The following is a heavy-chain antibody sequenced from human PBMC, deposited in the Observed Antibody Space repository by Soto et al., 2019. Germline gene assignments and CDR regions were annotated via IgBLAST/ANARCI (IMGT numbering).Heavy chain of an antibody. CDR1: GDSVSSGDYY. D-gene: IGHD3-22*01. J-gene: IGHJ3*02. CDR2: VYFSGST. CDR3: AREKEYDSSGYYYGDALDI. V-gene: IGHV4-61*08. Sequence: SETLSLGCRVSGDSVSSGDYYWSWIRQPPGKGLEWIGHVYFSGSTNYIPSLKSRLTMSVDTAKNQFSLKLNSVTAADTAVYYCAREKEYDSSGYYYGDALDIWGQGTMVT.